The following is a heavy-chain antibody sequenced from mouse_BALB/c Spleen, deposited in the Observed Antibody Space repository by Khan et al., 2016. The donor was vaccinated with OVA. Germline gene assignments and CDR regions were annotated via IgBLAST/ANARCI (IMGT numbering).Heavy chain of an antibody. CDR2: IYPGGYFT. V-gene: IGHV1-63*02. Sequence: VELVESGGEVVRPGTSVKISCKASGYTFTNYWLGWVRQRPGHGLEWIGDIYPGGYFTNYNEQFKGKATLTVDTSSSTANMQLSSLTSEDSSVYVCARWATWYFDVWGAGTTVTVSS. CDR3: ARWATWYFDV. CDR1: GYTFTNYW. J-gene: IGHJ1*01. D-gene: IGHD3-1*01.